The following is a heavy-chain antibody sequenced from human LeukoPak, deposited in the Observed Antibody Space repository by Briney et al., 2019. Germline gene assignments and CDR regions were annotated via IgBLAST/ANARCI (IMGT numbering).Heavy chain of an antibody. CDR3: ARDKESYYRWSRPNAFDI. CDR2: MNPNSGNT. V-gene: IGHV1-8*01. Sequence: ASPKASCQASGYTFTSYDINWVRQATGQGLEWMGWMNPNSGNTGYAQKFPGRLTMTRNTSISTAYMELRSLRSDDTAVYYCARDKESYYRWSRPNAFDIWAQGTMVTVSS. J-gene: IGHJ3*02. CDR1: GYTFTSYD. D-gene: IGHD1-26*01.